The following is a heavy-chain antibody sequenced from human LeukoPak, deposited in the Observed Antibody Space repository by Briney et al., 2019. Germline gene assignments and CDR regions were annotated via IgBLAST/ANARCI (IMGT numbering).Heavy chain of an antibody. CDR2: ISSRGDDT. CDR1: GFTFSTLA. J-gene: IGHJ4*02. Sequence: GGSLRLSCTASGFTFSTLAMSWVRQAPGKGLEWVSSISSRGDDTSYADSVKGRFTVSRDNSKNTLYLQLNSLRVDDAAIYYCAKHRRSTLVTAYFDSWGQGTLVTVSS. CDR3: AKHRRSTLVTAYFDS. D-gene: IGHD2-21*02. V-gene: IGHV3-23*01.